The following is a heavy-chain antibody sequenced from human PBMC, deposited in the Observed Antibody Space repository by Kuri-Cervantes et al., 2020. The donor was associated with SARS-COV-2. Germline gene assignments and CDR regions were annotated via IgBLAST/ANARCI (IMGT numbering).Heavy chain of an antibody. CDR3: ASPATVTAPHDAFDI. D-gene: IGHD4-17*01. CDR1: GYTFTSYD. J-gene: IGHJ3*02. Sequence: ASVKVSCKASGYTFTSYDINWVRQATGQGLEWMGWMNPNSGNTGYAQKFQGRATMTRNASISTAYMELSSLRSEDTAVYYCASPATVTAPHDAFDIWGQGTMVTVSS. CDR2: MNPNSGNT. V-gene: IGHV1-8*02.